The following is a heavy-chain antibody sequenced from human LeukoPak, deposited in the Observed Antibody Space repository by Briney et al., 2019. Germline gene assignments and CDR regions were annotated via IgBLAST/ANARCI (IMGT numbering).Heavy chain of an antibody. Sequence: SETLSLTCTVSGYSISSGYFWGWIRQPPGKGLEWIGAIYNSGSTYYNASLESRVTISVDTSKNQFSLKLSSVTAADTAVYYCARAYSSSWYFNWFDPWGQGTLVTVSS. D-gene: IGHD6-13*01. J-gene: IGHJ5*02. CDR3: ARAYSSSWYFNWFDP. V-gene: IGHV4-38-2*02. CDR2: IYNSGST. CDR1: GYSISSGYF.